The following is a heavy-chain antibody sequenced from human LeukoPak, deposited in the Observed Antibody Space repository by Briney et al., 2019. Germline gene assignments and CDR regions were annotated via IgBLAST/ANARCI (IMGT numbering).Heavy chain of an antibody. CDR1: GFTFSSYS. J-gene: IGHJ3*02. V-gene: IGHV3-48*02. Sequence: GGSLRLSCAASGFTFSSYSMNWVRQAPGKGLEWVSYISSSSTIYYADSVKGRFTISRDNAKNSLYLQMNSLRDEDTAVYYCARDLTITMVRGVPDAFDIWGQGTMVTVSS. D-gene: IGHD3-10*01. CDR3: ARDLTITMVRGVPDAFDI. CDR2: ISSSSTI.